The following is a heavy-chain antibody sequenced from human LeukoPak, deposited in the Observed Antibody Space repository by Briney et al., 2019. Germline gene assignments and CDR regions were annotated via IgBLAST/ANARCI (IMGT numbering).Heavy chain of an antibody. CDR2: INWNGGST. J-gene: IGHJ4*02. CDR1: GSTFDDYG. D-gene: IGHD5-12*01. V-gene: IGHV3-20*04. CDR3: ARVFASGYDLGY. Sequence: GGSLRLSCAASGSTFDDYGMSWVRQAPGKGLEWVSGINWNGGSTGYAGSVKGRFTISRDNAKNSLYLQMNSLRAEDTAVYYCARVFASGYDLGYWGQGTLVTVSS.